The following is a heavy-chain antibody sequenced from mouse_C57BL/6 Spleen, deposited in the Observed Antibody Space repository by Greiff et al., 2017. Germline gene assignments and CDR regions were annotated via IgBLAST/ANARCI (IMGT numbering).Heavy chain of an antibody. CDR2: IDPEDGET. D-gene: IGHD1-1*01. CDR1: GFNIKDYY. J-gene: IGHJ4*01. CDR3: ARNRATVVTMDY. Sequence: EVQLQQSGAELVKPGASVKLSCTASGFNIKDYYMHWVKQRTEQGLEWIGRIDPEDGETKYAPKFPGKATIPADTSSNTAYLHLSSLTSEDTAVYYCARNRATVVTMDYWGQGTSVTVSS. V-gene: IGHV14-2*01.